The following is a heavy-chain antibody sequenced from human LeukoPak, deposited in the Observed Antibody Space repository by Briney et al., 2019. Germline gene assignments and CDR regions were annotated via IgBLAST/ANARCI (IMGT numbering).Heavy chain of an antibody. Sequence: GGSLRLSCAASGFTFSDYYMSWIRQAPGKGLEWVSYISSSGSTIYYADSVKGRFTISRDNSKNTLYLQMNSLRAEDTAVYYCAKDPYCGGDCYSGSLDAFDIWGQGTMVTVSS. D-gene: IGHD2-21*02. V-gene: IGHV3-11*01. CDR2: ISSSGSTI. CDR1: GFTFSDYY. J-gene: IGHJ3*02. CDR3: AKDPYCGGDCYSGSLDAFDI.